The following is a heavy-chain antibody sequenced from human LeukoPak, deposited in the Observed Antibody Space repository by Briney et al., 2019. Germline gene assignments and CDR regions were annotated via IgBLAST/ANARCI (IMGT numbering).Heavy chain of an antibody. J-gene: IGHJ4*02. V-gene: IGHV3-23*01. CDR2: ISDSGSTT. Sequence: PGGSLRLSCAASGFTFSSYAMSWVRQAPGKGLEWVSGISDSGSTTYHADSVKGRFTISRDNSKYTLYLQMNSLRAEDTAVYYCAKDGPQTGYSTGWFDYWGQGTLVTVSS. D-gene: IGHD6-19*01. CDR3: AKDGPQTGYSTGWFDY. CDR1: GFTFSSYA.